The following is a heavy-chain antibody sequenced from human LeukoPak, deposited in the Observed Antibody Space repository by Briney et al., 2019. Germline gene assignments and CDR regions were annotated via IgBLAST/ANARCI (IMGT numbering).Heavy chain of an antibody. V-gene: IGHV3-30*18. CDR1: GFTFSSYG. J-gene: IGHJ4*02. CDR2: ISYNGSNK. Sequence: GGSLRLSCAASGFTFSSYGMHWVRQAPGKGLEWVAVISYNGSNKYYADPVKGRFTISRDNPKNTLYLQMNSLRAEDTAVYYCAKDYFDYWGQGTLVTVSS. CDR3: AKDYFDY.